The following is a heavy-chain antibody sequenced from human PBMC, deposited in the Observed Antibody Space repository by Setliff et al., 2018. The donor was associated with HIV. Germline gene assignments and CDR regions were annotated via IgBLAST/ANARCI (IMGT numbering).Heavy chain of an antibody. D-gene: IGHD1-1*01. J-gene: IGHJ4*02. CDR2: IYHSGST. Sequence: SETLSLTCAVSGYSISSGYYWGWIRQPPGKGLEWIGSIYHSGSTYYNPSLNSRVTISGDASKNQFSLKLSSVTAADTAVYYCAQLGMVDDFDYWGQGTLVTVSS. V-gene: IGHV4-38-2*01. CDR3: AQLGMVDDFDY. CDR1: GYSISSGYY.